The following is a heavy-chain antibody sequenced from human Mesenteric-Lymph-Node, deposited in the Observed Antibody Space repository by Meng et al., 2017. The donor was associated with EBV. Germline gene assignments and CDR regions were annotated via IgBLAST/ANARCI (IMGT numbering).Heavy chain of an antibody. D-gene: IGHD6-13*01. V-gene: IGHV4-30-4*01. Sequence: QGQLQESGHGLVQPSQTLSLTCTVSGGSISNSDYYWSWIRQPPGKGLEWIGYIYYSGDTYYNPSLKSRVTISVDTSKNQFSLKLSSVTAADTAVYYCVGGVAADGSVDYWGQGTLVTVSS. CDR1: GGSISNSDYY. J-gene: IGHJ4*02. CDR3: VGGVAADGSVDY. CDR2: IYYSGDT.